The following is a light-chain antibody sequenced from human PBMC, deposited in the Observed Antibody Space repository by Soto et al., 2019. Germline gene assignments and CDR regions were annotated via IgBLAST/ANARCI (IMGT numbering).Light chain of an antibody. J-gene: IGLJ1*01. V-gene: IGLV1-40*01. Sequence: QSALTQPPSVSGAPGERVTISCPGSSSSIGAGYDVHWYQQLPGTAPKLLIYDNTNRPSGVPDRFSGSKSGTSASLAITGLQAEDETDYYCQSYDSSLSGYVFGTGTKVTVL. CDR1: SSSIGAGYD. CDR3: QSYDSSLSGYV. CDR2: DNT.